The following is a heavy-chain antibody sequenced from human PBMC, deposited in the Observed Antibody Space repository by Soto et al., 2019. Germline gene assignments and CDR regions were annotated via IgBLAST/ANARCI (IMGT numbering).Heavy chain of an antibody. CDR1: GYSFTGYS. Sequence: ASVKVSCKASGYSFTGYSMHWVRQAPGQGLEWMGWINPIHGIANYAQKFQGRVTMTGDTSMSTVYMELRNLKSEDTAVYSCAGQLYDFWSGPVNDAFDIWGQGTMVTVSS. V-gene: IGHV1-2*02. D-gene: IGHD3-3*01. CDR2: INPIHGIA. J-gene: IGHJ3*02. CDR3: AGQLYDFWSGPVNDAFDI.